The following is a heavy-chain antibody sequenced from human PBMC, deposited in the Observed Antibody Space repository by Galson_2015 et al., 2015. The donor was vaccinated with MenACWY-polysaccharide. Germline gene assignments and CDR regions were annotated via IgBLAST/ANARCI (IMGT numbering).Heavy chain of an antibody. CDR1: GFTFDDYT. V-gene: IGHV3-43*01. CDR3: AKGSDTAMVIDY. D-gene: IGHD5-18*01. CDR2: ISWDGGST. J-gene: IGHJ4*02. Sequence: SLRLSCAASGFTFDDYTMHWVRQAPGKGLEWVSLISWDGGSTYYADSVKGRFTISRDNSKNSLYLQMHSLRTEDTALYYCAKGSDTAMVIDYWGQGTLVTVSS.